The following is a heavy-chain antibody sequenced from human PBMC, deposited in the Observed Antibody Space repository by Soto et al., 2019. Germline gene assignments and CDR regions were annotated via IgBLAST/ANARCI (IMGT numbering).Heavy chain of an antibody. Sequence: SATLSLTCTVSGGSVSSASYYWSWIRHPPGKGLEWIGYIYYSGSTNYNPSLKSRVTISVDTSKNQFSLKLSSVTAADTAVYYCARDRGLGAHNWFDPWGQGTLVTVSS. CDR3: ARDRGLGAHNWFDP. J-gene: IGHJ5*02. D-gene: IGHD1-26*01. CDR1: GGSVSSASYY. CDR2: IYYSGST. V-gene: IGHV4-61*01.